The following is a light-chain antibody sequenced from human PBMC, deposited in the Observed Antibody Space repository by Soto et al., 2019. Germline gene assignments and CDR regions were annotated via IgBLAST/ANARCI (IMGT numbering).Light chain of an antibody. CDR2: GNS. CDR3: SSYTSINTYVI. J-gene: IGLJ2*01. CDR1: SSNIGAGYD. V-gene: IGLV1-40*01. Sequence: QSVLTQPPSVSGAPGQRVTISCTGSSSNIGAGYDVHWYQQLPGTAPKLLIYGNSNRPSGVPDRFSGSKSGTSASLAITGLQAEDEADYYCSSYTSINTYVIFGGGTKVTVL.